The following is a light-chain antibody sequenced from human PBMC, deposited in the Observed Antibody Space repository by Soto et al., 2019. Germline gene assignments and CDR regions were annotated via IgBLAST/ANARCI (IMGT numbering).Light chain of an antibody. CDR3: QQYTSFSHT. CDR1: QSVTSW. CDR2: MAS. V-gene: IGKV1-5*03. Sequence: DIPMTQSPSTLSASVGDRVTITCRASQSVTSWLAWYQQKPGKAPKLLIYMASSLESGVPSRFSGSGSGTEFTLTISSLQPDDFATYYCQQYTSFSHTFGQGTKLEI. J-gene: IGKJ2*01.